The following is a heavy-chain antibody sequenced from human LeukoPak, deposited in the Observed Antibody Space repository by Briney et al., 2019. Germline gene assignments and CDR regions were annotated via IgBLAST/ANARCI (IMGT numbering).Heavy chain of an antibody. V-gene: IGHV4-39*07. J-gene: IGHJ6*03. CDR2: IYYRGTT. CDR3: ARDFSSSSSVYYYYYIDV. Sequence: PSETLSLTCTVSGDSITSGSYYWGWVRQPPGKGLEWLGTIYYRGTTYYNPSLKSRVTISVDTSKNQFSLRLNSVTAADTAVYYCARDFSSSSSVYYYYYIDVWGKGTSVTVSS. D-gene: IGHD6-6*01. CDR1: GDSITSGSYY.